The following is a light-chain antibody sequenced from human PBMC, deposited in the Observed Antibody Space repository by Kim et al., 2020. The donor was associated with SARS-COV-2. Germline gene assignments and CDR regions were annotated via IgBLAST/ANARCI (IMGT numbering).Light chain of an antibody. CDR3: LLSYTGGRL. V-gene: IGLV7-46*01. J-gene: IGLJ3*02. CDR2: DTD. Sequence: QAVVTQEPSLTVSPGGTVTLTCGSSTGAVTSGHFPYWFQQKPGQAPRTLIHDTDNKHSWTPARFSGSLLGGKAALTLSGAQPEDEAEYYYLLSYTGGRLFGGGTQLTVL. CDR1: TGAVTSGHF.